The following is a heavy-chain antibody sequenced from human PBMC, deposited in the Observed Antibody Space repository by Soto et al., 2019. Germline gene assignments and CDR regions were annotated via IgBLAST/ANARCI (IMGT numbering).Heavy chain of an antibody. J-gene: IGHJ5*02. CDR2: MNPNSGNT. D-gene: IGHD4-17*01. V-gene: IGHV1-8*01. Sequence: ASVKVSCKASGYTFTSYDINWVRQATGQGLEYLGWMNPNSGNTGYVQKFQGRVTMAWDSSITTAYMELSSLRSEDTAVYFCARGVKYGAYSRWFDPWGQGTLVTVSS. CDR1: GYTFTSYD. CDR3: ARGVKYGAYSRWFDP.